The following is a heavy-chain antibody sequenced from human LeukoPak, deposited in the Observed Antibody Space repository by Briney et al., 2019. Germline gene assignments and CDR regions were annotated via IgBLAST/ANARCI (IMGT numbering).Heavy chain of an antibody. J-gene: IGHJ4*02. CDR1: GFTFSSYA. CDR2: ISGSGGGT. Sequence: GGSLRLSCAASGFTFSSYAMSWVRQAPGKGLEWVSAISGSGGGTYYAASVRGRFTISRDNSKNTLHLQMNSLRAEDAAVYYCAKYYYDSSGSRHFDYWGQGTLVTVSS. CDR3: AKYYYDSSGSRHFDY. V-gene: IGHV3-23*01. D-gene: IGHD3-22*01.